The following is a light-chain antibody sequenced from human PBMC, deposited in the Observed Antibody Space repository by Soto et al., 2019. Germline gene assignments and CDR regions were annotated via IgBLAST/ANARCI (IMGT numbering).Light chain of an antibody. Sequence: QSVLTQPASVSGSPGQSITISCTGTSSDVGGYNYVSWYQHHPGKAPKLMIYEVSNRPSGVSNRFSGSKSGNTASLTISGLQAEDEADYYCNSYTTSSTRVFGGGTQLTVL. CDR3: NSYTTSSTRV. CDR2: EVS. J-gene: IGLJ3*02. CDR1: SSDVGGYNY. V-gene: IGLV2-14*01.